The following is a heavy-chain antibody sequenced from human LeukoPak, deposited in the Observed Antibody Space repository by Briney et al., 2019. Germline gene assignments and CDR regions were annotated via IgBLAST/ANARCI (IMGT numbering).Heavy chain of an antibody. CDR2: ISGSGGST. Sequence: GGSMRLSCAVSGYTFSSYAMSWVRQAPGKGLEWGSAISGSGGSTYYADSVKGRFTISRDNSKNTLYLQVNSLRAEDTAVYYCAKDPAIVVVVAAHFDYWGQGTLVTVSS. V-gene: IGHV3-23*01. D-gene: IGHD2-15*01. J-gene: IGHJ4*02. CDR3: AKDPAIVVVVAAHFDY. CDR1: GYTFSSYA.